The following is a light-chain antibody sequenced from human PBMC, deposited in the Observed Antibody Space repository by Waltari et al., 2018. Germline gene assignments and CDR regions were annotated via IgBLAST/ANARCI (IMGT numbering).Light chain of an antibody. CDR2: WAS. V-gene: IGKV4-1*01. CDR1: QSVLYSSNNKNY. CDR3: HQYYRTPYT. Sequence: DIVMTQSPDSLAVSLGERATINCKSSQSVLYSSNNKNYLSWYQQKPGQPPKLLIYWASTSESGVPDRFSGSGSGTDFTLTISSLQAEDVAVYYCHQYYRTPYTLGQGTKLEIK. J-gene: IGKJ2*01.